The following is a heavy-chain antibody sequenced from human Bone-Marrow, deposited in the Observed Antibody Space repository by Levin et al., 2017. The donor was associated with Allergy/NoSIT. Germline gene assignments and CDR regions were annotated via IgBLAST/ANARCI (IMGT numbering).Heavy chain of an antibody. D-gene: IGHD2-15*01. CDR3: ARGVVVAATYYYYYMDV. CDR1: GYTFTSYG. J-gene: IGHJ6*03. V-gene: IGHV1-18*01. CDR2: ISAYNGNT. Sequence: VASVKVSCKASGYTFTSYGISWVRQAPGQGLEWMGWISAYNGNTNYAQKLQGRVTMTTDTSTSTAYMELRSLRSDDTAVYYCARGVVVAATYYYYYMDVWGKGTTVTVSS.